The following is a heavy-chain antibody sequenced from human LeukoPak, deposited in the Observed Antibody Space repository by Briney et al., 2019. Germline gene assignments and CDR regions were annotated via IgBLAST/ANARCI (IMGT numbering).Heavy chain of an antibody. D-gene: IGHD5-18*01. CDR1: GGSFSDYY. J-gene: IGHJ4*02. CDR3: ARLSVDTAGSDY. Sequence: SETLSLTCAVYGGSFSDYYWSWIRQSPGKGLEWIGYIYYSGSTNYNPSLKSRVTISVDTSKNQFSLKLSSVTAADTAVYYCARLSVDTAGSDYWGQGTLVTVSS. CDR2: IYYSGST. V-gene: IGHV4-59*12.